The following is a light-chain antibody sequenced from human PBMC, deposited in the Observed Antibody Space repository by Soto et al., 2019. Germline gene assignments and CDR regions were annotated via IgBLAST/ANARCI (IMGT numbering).Light chain of an antibody. CDR2: AAS. J-gene: IGKJ2*01. Sequence: ISMTQSPPTLSVSPGGRVTLSCEASETISADLAWYHHRPGQAPRLLIYAASTRAPGVPARFSGSGSGTDFTLATANLQPEVFGLYYCHHYHNFPRTFGQGTKLEIK. CDR1: ETISAD. CDR3: HHYHNFPRT. V-gene: IGKV3-15*01.